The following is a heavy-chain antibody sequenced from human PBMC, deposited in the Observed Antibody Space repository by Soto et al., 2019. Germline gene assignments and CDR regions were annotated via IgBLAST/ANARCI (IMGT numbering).Heavy chain of an antibody. CDR1: GDSVSSPYY. CDR2: VFHTGTT. D-gene: IGHD6-19*01. V-gene: IGHV4-4*02. Sequence: QVQLQESGPGLVKPSGTLSLTCAVSGDSVSSPYYWCWVRQPPGKGLEWIGEVFHTGTTSYNPSLRSRVTISMDKSNNPFALDLTSVTAAHTAVYYCERSAGWYAVPSGGPGTLVIVSS. CDR3: ERSAGWYAVPS. J-gene: IGHJ4*02.